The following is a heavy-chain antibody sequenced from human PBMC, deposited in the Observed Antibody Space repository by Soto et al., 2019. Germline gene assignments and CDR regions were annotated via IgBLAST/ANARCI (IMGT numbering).Heavy chain of an antibody. CDR1: GFTFSSYA. CDR2: ISGSGGST. V-gene: IGHV3-23*01. D-gene: IGHD6-19*01. J-gene: IGHJ4*02. Sequence: GGSLRLSCAASGFTFSSYAMSWVRQAPGKGLEWVSAISGSGGSTYYADSVKGRFTISRDNSKNTLYLQMNSLRAEDTAVYYCAKDPMSHYSGWYYFDYWGQGTLVTVSS. CDR3: AKDPMSHYSGWYYFDY.